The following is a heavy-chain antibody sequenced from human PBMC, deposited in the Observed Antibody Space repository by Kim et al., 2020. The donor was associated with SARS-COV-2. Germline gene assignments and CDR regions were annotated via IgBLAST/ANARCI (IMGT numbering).Heavy chain of an antibody. CDR1: GFTFSSYW. V-gene: IGHV3-74*01. J-gene: IGHJ6*02. Sequence: GGSLRLSCAASGFTFSSYWMHWVRQAPGKGLVWVSRINSDGSSTSYADSVKGRFTISRDNAKNTLYLQMNSLRAEDTAVYYCAREGASHYYGMDVWGQGTTVTVSS. D-gene: IGHD1-26*01. CDR3: AREGASHYYGMDV. CDR2: INSDGSST.